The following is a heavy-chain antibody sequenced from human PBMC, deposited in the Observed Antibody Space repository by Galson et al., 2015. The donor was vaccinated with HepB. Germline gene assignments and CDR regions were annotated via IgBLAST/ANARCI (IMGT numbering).Heavy chain of an antibody. CDR2: ISGSGGST. Sequence: SLRLSCAASGFTFSSYAMSWVRQAPGKGLEWVSAISGSGGSTYYADSVKGRFTISRDNSKNTLYLQMNSLRAEDTAVYYCAKDYYDSSGYFLFEVYWGQGTLVTVSS. CDR3: AKDYYDSSGYFLFEVY. V-gene: IGHV3-23*01. CDR1: GFTFSSYA. J-gene: IGHJ4*02. D-gene: IGHD3-22*01.